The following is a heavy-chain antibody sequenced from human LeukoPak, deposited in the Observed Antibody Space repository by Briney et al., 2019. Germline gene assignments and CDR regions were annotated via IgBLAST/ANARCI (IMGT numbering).Heavy chain of an antibody. CDR3: ARHVRVKEDIVVVPAAPFDP. CDR2: IYYSGST. CDR1: GGSISSSSYY. V-gene: IGHV4-39*01. D-gene: IGHD2-2*01. J-gene: IGHJ5*02. Sequence: PSETLSLTCTVSGGSISSSSYYWGWIRQPPGKGLEWIGSIYYSGSTYYNPSLKSRVTISVDTSKNQFSLKLSSVTAADTAVYYCARHVRVKEDIVVVPAAPFDPWGQGTLVTVSS.